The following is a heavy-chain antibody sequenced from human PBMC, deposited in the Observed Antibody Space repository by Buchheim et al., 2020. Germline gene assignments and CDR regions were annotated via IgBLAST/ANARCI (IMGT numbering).Heavy chain of an antibody. CDR1: GGSISSSSYY. Sequence: QLQLQESGPRLVKPSETLSLTCTVSGGSISSSSYYWGWIRQPPGKGLEWIGYIYYSGSTYYNPSLKSRVTISVDTSNNQFSLKLSSVTAADTAVYYCARGWDSSGYYYVDYWGQGTL. V-gene: IGHV4-31*03. CDR2: IYYSGST. D-gene: IGHD3-22*01. J-gene: IGHJ4*02. CDR3: ARGWDSSGYYYVDY.